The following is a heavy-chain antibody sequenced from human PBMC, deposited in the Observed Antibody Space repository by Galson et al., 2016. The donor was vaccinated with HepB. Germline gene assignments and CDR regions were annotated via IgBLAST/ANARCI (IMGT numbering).Heavy chain of an antibody. V-gene: IGHV4-61*01. CDR3: ARAQSSGWFPMDV. D-gene: IGHD6-19*01. Sequence: SETLSLTCTVSGGSVSSGNYYWSWIRQPPGKGLEWIGYIYYSGSPNYNPSLKSRVTISVDTSKNQFPLKLNSVTAADTAVYYCARAQSSGWFPMDVWGQGTTVTVSS. CDR2: IYYSGSP. J-gene: IGHJ6*02. CDR1: GGSVSSGNYY.